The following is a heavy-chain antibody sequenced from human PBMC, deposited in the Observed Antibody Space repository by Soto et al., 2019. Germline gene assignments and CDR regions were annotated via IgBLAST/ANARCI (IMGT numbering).Heavy chain of an antibody. V-gene: IGHV1-18*01. D-gene: IGHD4-17*01. CDR2: ISAYNGNT. CDR3: ARNDYGDYDDAPVF. J-gene: IGHJ3*01. CDR1: GYTFTSYG. Sequence: ASVKVSCKASGYTFTSYGISWVRQAPGQGLEWMGWISAYNGNTNYAQKLQGRVTMTTDTSTSTAYMELRSLRSDDTAVYYCARNDYGDYDDAPVFCGQGTMVTVSS.